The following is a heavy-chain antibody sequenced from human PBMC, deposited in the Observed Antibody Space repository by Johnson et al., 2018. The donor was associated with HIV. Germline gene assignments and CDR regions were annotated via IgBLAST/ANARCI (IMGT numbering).Heavy chain of an antibody. CDR3: AKVSVADAFDI. Sequence: VQLVESGGGLVQPGRSLRLSCAASGFTFDDYAMHWVRQAPGKGLEWVSGISWNSGSIGYVDSVKGRFTISRDNAKNSLYLQMNSLRAEDTALYYCAKVSVADAFDIWGQGTMVTVSS. V-gene: IGHV3-9*01. D-gene: IGHD6-19*01. CDR2: ISWNSGSI. CDR1: GFTFDDYA. J-gene: IGHJ3*02.